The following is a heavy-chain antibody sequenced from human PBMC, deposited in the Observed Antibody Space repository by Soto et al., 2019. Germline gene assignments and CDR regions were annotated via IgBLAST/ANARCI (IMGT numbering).Heavy chain of an antibody. Sequence: QVQLVQSGADVKKPGSSVKISCTASGAAFSNYTFTWVRRAPGEWLEWVGRDIPLLDALNYAEKFQDRVTISEDRSTSTVYMELSGLRSEDSAIYYCASGKSQMSQDRMGFYYYMDVWGKGTSVTVSS. D-gene: IGHD2-15*01. CDR2: DIPLLDAL. V-gene: IGHV1-69*08. CDR1: GAAFSNYT. CDR3: ASGKSQMSQDRMGFYYYMDV. J-gene: IGHJ6*03.